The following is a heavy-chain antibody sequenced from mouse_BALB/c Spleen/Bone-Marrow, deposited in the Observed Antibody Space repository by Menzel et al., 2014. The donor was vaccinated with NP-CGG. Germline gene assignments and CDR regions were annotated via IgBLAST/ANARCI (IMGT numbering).Heavy chain of an antibody. V-gene: IGHV7-1*02. J-gene: IGHJ4*01. D-gene: IGHD4-1*01. CDR1: GFTFSDFY. CDR3: ARDTGTRAMDY. CDR2: SRDKANDYTT. Sequence: VKVEESGGGLVQPGGSLRLSCATSGFTFSDFYMEWVRQPPGKRLEWIAASRDKANDYTTEYSASLKGRFIVSRYTSQSILYLQMNALRAEDTAIYYCARDTGTRAMDYWGQGTPVTVSS.